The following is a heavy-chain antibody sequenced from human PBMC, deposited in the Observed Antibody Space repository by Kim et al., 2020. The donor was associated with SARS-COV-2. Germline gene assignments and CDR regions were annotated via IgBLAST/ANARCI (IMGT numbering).Heavy chain of an antibody. CDR3: ARRGVGATPFDY. D-gene: IGHD1-26*01. CDR2: IYYSGST. Sequence: SETLSLTCTVSGGSISSSSYYWGWIRQPPGKGLEWIGSIYYSGSTYYNPSLKSRVTISVDTSKNQFSLKLSSVTAADTAVYYCARRGVGATPFDYWGQGTLVTVSS. V-gene: IGHV4-39*01. J-gene: IGHJ4*02. CDR1: GGSISSSSYY.